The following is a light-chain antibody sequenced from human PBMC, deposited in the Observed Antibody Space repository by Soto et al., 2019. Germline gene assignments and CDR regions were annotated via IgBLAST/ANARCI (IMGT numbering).Light chain of an antibody. Sequence: EIVLTQSPGTLSLSPGERATLSCRASQSVSSSYLAWYQQKPGQAPRLLIYGASSRATGIPGRFSGSGSGTDFPLTISRLEPEDFAVYYCQQYGSSPTFGGGTKVEIK. CDR1: QSVSSSY. V-gene: IGKV3-20*01. CDR3: QQYGSSPT. J-gene: IGKJ4*01. CDR2: GAS.